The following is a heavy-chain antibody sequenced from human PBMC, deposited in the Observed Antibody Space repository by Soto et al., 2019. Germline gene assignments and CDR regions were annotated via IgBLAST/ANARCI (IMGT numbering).Heavy chain of an antibody. CDR3: AASCVGCGGFNYYGMDV. CDR1: GGSFSGYY. J-gene: IGHJ6*02. V-gene: IGHV4-31*11. CDR2: IYYSGST. D-gene: IGHD2-21*01. Sequence: TLSLTCAVYGGSFSGYYWSWIRQHPGKGLEWIGYIYYSGSTYYNPSLKSRVTISVDTSKNQFSLKLSSVTAADTAVYYCAASCVGCGGFNYYGMDVWGQGTTVTVSS.